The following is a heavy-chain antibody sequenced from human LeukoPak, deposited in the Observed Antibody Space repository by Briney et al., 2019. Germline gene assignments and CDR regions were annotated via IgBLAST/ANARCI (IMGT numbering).Heavy chain of an antibody. D-gene: IGHD4-17*01. CDR1: GYTFTGYY. V-gene: IGHV1-2*06. CDR3: ARGQDTVTTFAGY. CDR2: INPNSGGT. J-gene: IGHJ4*02. Sequence: ASVKVSCKASGYTFTGYYMHWVRQAPGQGLEWMGRINPNSGGTNYAQMFQGRVTMTRDTSISTAYMELSRLRSDDTAVYYCARGQDTVTTFAGYWGQGTLVTVSS.